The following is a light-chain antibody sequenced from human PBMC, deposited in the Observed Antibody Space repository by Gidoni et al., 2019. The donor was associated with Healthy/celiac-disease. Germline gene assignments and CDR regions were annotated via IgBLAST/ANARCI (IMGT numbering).Light chain of an antibody. J-gene: IGLJ2*01. Sequence: SYELTQPPSVSVSPGQTASITCSGDKLGDKYACWYQQKPGQSPVLVIYQDSKRHSGIPERLSGSNSGNTATLTISGTQAMDEADYYCQAWDSSTEVFGGGTKLTVL. V-gene: IGLV3-1*01. CDR3: QAWDSSTEV. CDR2: QDS. CDR1: KLGDKY.